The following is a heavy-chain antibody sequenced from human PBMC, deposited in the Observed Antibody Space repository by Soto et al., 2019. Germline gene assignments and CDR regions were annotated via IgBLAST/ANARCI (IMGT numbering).Heavy chain of an antibody. J-gene: IGHJ5*02. Sequence: ASVKVSCKASGYTFTSYGISWVRQAPGQGLEWMGWISAYNGNTNYAQKLQGRVTMTTDTSTSTAYMELRSLRSDDTAVYYCARDYYGSGSYYPWFDPWGQGTLVTVYS. V-gene: IGHV1-18*04. CDR2: ISAYNGNT. CDR1: GYTFTSYG. D-gene: IGHD3-10*01. CDR3: ARDYYGSGSYYPWFDP.